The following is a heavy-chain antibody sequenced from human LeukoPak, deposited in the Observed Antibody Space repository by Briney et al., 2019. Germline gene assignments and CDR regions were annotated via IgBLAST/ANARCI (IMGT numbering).Heavy chain of an antibody. CDR2: ITYTSFYI. V-gene: IGHV3-21*06. CDR1: GFTFSSYS. CDR3: ARDHGRGSTDYFDY. D-gene: IGHD3-10*01. Sequence: PGGSLRLSCAASGFTFSSYSMSWVRQAPGKGPEWVSSITYTSFYIYYADSVKGRFTISRDNAKNSLYLQMNSLGVDDTAVYYCARDHGRGSTDYFDYWGQGTLVTVSS. J-gene: IGHJ4*02.